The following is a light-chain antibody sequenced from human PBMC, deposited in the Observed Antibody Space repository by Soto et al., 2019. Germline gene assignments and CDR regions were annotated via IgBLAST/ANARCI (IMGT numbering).Light chain of an antibody. CDR1: QSVSSN. Sequence: EIVMTQSPATLSVSPGERATLSCRASQSVSSNLAWYQQKPGQAPRLLIYGASTRATSIPARFSGSGSGTEVPLPCSSLQSEDFAVYDCQQYNNWPPAITFGQGTRLEI. V-gene: IGKV3-15*01. CDR3: QQYNNWPPAIT. CDR2: GAS. J-gene: IGKJ5*01.